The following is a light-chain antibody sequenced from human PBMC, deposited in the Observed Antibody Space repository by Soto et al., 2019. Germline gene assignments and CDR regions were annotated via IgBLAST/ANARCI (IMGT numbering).Light chain of an antibody. CDR1: QSISSW. J-gene: IGKJ1*01. Sequence: DIQMTQSPSTLSASVGDRVIITCRASQSISSWLAWYQQKPGKAPNLLIYKASTLKSGVPSRFSGSGSGTEFTLTISRLQPDDFATYYCQQYDNESWTFGQGTKVEIK. CDR2: KAS. V-gene: IGKV1-5*03. CDR3: QQYDNESWT.